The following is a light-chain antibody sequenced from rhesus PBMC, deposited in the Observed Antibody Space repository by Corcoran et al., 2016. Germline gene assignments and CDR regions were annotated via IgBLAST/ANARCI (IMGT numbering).Light chain of an antibody. CDR2: KAS. CDR1: ENVNNY. J-gene: IGKJ2*01. V-gene: IGKV1-74*01. Sequence: DIQMTQSPSSLSASVGDRVTITRRASENVNNYLNWYQQKPGKAPKLLIYKASILQSGVPSRFSGSGSGTDYTFTISSLQPEDVATYYCQHGYGTPYSFGQGTKVKIK. CDR3: QHGYGTPYS.